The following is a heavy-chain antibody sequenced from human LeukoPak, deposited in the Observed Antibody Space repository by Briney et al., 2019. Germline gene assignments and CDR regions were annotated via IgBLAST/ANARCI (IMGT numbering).Heavy chain of an antibody. V-gene: IGHV3-66*02. D-gene: IGHD6-19*01. CDR1: GFPFISNY. J-gene: IGHJ4*02. CDR2: IYSGGST. CDR3: ARDSGGFGSSG. Sequence: GSLSLSCAASGFPFISNYMSWVRQAPGKGLGWVSVIYSGGSTYYADSVKGRFTISRDNSKNTLYLQMNSLRAEDTAVYYCARDSGGFGSSGWAQGTLVTVSS.